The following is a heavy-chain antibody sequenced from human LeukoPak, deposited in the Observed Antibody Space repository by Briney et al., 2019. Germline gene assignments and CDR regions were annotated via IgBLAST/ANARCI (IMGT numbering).Heavy chain of an antibody. J-gene: IGHJ4*02. D-gene: IGHD6-19*01. V-gene: IGHV3-7*03. CDR1: GFTFSTYW. CDR2: IKPDGSKK. Sequence: GGSLRLSCAASGFTFSTYWMSWVRQAPGKGLEWVANIKPDGSKKNYVDSVTGRFTISRDNAKNSLYLQMNSLRAEDTAVYYCAREEGWAPARLIDYWGQGTLVTVSS. CDR3: AREEGWAPARLIDY.